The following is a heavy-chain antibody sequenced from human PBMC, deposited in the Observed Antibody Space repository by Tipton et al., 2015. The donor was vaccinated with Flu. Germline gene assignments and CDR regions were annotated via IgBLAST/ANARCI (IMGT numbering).Heavy chain of an antibody. J-gene: IGHJ4*02. CDR3: ARVRGYSYGSFDY. CDR1: GGSISSYY. D-gene: IGHD5-18*01. V-gene: IGHV4-59*08. CDR2: IYYSGST. Sequence: TLSLTCTVSGGSISSYYWSWIRQSPGKGLEWIGYIYYSGSTNYNPSLKSRVTISVDTSKNQFSLKLSSVTAADTAVYYCARVRGYSYGSFDYWGQGTLVTVSS.